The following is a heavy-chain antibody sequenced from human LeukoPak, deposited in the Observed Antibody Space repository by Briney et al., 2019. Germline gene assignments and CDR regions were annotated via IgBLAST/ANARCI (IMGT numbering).Heavy chain of an antibody. V-gene: IGHV4-34*01. CDR1: GGSFSGYY. CDR3: ASPRRLRFLEWLSSGDYYYYMDV. Sequence: SETLSLTCAVYGGSFSGYYWSWIRQPPGKGLEWIGEINHSGSTNYNPSLKSRVTISVDTSKNQFSLKLSSVTAADTAVYYCASPRRLRFLEWLSSGDYYYYMDVWGKGTTVTVSS. CDR2: INHSGST. D-gene: IGHD3-3*01. J-gene: IGHJ6*03.